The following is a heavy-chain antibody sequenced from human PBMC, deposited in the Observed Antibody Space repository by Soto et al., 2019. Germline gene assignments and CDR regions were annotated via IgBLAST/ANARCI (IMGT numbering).Heavy chain of an antibody. J-gene: IGHJ6*02. V-gene: IGHV1-69*12. CDR1: GGTFSSSA. Sequence: QVQLVQSGAEVKKPGSSVKVSCKASGGTFSSSAFSWVRQAPGQGLEWMGGIMPIFRTADYAQKFQGRVTITADESTSTAYVELSSLRSEDTGVYYCAGDKDRQQLGGNYYYIMYGWGQGTTVTVSS. D-gene: IGHD3-3*02. CDR2: IMPIFRTA. CDR3: AGDKDRQQLGGNYYYIMYG.